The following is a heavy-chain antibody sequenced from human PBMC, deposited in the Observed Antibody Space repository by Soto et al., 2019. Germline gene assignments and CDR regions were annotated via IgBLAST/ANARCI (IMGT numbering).Heavy chain of an antibody. D-gene: IGHD2-15*01. CDR3: AKGPICPLWLGSGGSCPAFFDY. V-gene: IGHV3-23*01. CDR1: GFTFSSYA. CDR2: ISGSGGST. J-gene: IGHJ4*02. Sequence: GGSLRLSCAASGFTFSSYAMSWVRQAPGKGLEWVSAISGSGGSTYYADSVKGRFTISRDNSKNTLYLQMNSLRAEDTAVYYCAKGPICPLWLGSGGSCPAFFDYWGQGTLVTVSS.